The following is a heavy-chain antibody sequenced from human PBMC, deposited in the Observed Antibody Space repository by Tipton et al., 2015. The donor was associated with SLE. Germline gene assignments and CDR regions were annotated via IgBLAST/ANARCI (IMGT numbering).Heavy chain of an antibody. Sequence: SLRLSCAASGFTFSSYWMSWVRQAPGKGLEWVANIKQDGSEKYYVDSVKGRFTISRDNSKNTLYLQMNSLRAEDTAVYYCAKVGYSGYDWDYFYYYMDVWGKGTTVTVSS. D-gene: IGHD5-12*01. J-gene: IGHJ6*03. V-gene: IGHV3-7*02. CDR2: IKQDGSEK. CDR3: AKVGYSGYDWDYFYYYMDV. CDR1: GFTFSSYW.